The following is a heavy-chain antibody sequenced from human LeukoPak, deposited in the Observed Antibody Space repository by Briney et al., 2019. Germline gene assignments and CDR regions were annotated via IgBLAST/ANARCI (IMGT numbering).Heavy chain of an antibody. CDR3: AKELIPDIVVVPAANVEAFDI. Sequence: PGGSLRLSCAASGFTFSSYAMSWVRQAPGKGLEWVSAISGSGGSTYYADSVKGRFTISRDNSKNTLYLQMNSLRAEDTAVYYCAKELIPDIVVVPAANVEAFDIWGQGTMVTVSS. V-gene: IGHV3-23*01. J-gene: IGHJ3*02. D-gene: IGHD2-2*01. CDR1: GFTFSSYA. CDR2: ISGSGGST.